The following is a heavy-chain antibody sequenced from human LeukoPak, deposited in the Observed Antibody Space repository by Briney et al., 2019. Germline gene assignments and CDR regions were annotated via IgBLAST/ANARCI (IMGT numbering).Heavy chain of an antibody. Sequence: SETLSLTCAVYGGSFSGYYWSWIRQPPGKGLEWIGEINHSGSTNYNPSLKSRVTISVDTSKNQFSLKLSSVTAADTAVYYCARTPIVGALAGAFDIWGQGTVVTVSS. CDR3: ARTPIVGALAGAFDI. J-gene: IGHJ3*02. CDR1: GGSFSGYY. CDR2: INHSGST. D-gene: IGHD1-26*01. V-gene: IGHV4-34*01.